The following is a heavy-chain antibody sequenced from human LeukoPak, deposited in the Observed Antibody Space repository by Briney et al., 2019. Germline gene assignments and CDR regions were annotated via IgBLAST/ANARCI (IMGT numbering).Heavy chain of an antibody. V-gene: IGHV3-7*01. D-gene: IGHD6-13*01. Sequence: GGSLRLSCEVSGFTFTDYWMNWVRQAPGKGPEWVASIRQDGSEKTYVDSVKGRFTISRDNTKNSLSLRLNGLRAEDTAVYYCARDGTAAGLYFDLWGQGTLATVSS. CDR3: ARDGTAAGLYFDL. CDR2: IRQDGSEK. CDR1: GFTFTDYW. J-gene: IGHJ4*01.